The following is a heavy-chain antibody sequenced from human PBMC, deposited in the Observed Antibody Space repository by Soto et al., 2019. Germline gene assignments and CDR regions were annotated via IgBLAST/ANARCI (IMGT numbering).Heavy chain of an antibody. CDR2: INHSGST. Sequence: SETLSLTCAVYGGSFSGYYWSWIRQPPGKGLEWIGEINHSGSTNYNPSLKSRVTISVDTSKNQFSLKLSSVTAADTAVYYCARVVREPPPAHMDVGGKGTTVTVSS. CDR3: ARVVREPPPAHMDV. J-gene: IGHJ6*03. D-gene: IGHD3-10*01. V-gene: IGHV4-34*01. CDR1: GGSFSGYY.